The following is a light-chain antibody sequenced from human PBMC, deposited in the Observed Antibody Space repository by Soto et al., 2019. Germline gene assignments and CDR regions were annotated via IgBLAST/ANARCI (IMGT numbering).Light chain of an antibody. V-gene: IGLV2-8*01. J-gene: IGLJ1*01. CDR3: SSYAGSNNYV. CDR2: DVS. CDR1: SSDVGGYNY. Sequence: QSVLTQPPSASGSPGQSVTISCTGNSSDVGGYNYVSWYQQHPDQAPKLMIYDVSKRPSGVPDRFSGSKSGNTASLTVSGLQAEDEADYYCSSYAGSNNYVFGTGTKLTVL.